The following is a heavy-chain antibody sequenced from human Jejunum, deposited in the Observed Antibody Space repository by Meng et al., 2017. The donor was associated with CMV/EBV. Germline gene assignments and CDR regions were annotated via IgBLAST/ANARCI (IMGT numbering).Heavy chain of an antibody. V-gene: IGHV4-30-4*01. Sequence: HVPLPESGPGLVNPSQTLFLTCTDSGGSISSGDYYWSWIRQPPGKGLEWIGCIYYSGSTYYNPSLKGRVTISVDTSKNQFSLNLSSVTAADTAVYYCARGQRSYSGSYPEWFDPWGQGTLVTVSS. D-gene: IGHD1-26*01. CDR3: ARGQRSYSGSYPEWFDP. CDR2: IYYSGST. J-gene: IGHJ5*02. CDR1: GGSISSGDYY.